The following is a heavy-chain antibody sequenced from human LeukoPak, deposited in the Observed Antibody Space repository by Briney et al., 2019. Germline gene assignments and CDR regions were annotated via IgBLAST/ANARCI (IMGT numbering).Heavy chain of an antibody. CDR3: ASPLVDGIAGYY. J-gene: IGHJ4*02. Sequence: GGSLRLSCAAPGFTFSSYWMSWVRQAPGKGLEWVANIKQDGSEKYYVDSVKGRFTISRDNAKNSLYLQMNSLRAEDTAVYYCASPLVDGIAGYYWGQGTLVTVSS. CDR2: IKQDGSEK. D-gene: IGHD6-13*01. V-gene: IGHV3-7*01. CDR1: GFTFSSYW.